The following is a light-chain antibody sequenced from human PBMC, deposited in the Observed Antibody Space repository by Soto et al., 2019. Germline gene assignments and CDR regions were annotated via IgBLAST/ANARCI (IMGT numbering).Light chain of an antibody. CDR3: SSFTAKSTLI. J-gene: IGLJ2*01. CDR1: SSDFGSYNR. V-gene: IGLV2-18*02. CDR2: EVS. Sequence: QSALTQPPSVSGSPGQSVTISCTGTSSDFGSYNRVSWYQRPPGTGPKLMIYEVSNRPSGVPDRFSGSKSGNTASLTISGLQAEDEAHYYCSSFTAKSTLIFGGGTKVTVL.